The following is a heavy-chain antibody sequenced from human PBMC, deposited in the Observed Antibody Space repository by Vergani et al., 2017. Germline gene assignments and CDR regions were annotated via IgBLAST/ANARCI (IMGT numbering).Heavy chain of an antibody. CDR1: GGSISSYY. CDR3: ARDGKVGVGIDY. D-gene: IGHD1-1*01. CDR2: IYYSGST. J-gene: IGHJ4*02. Sequence: QVQLQESGPGLVKPSQTLSLTCTVSGGSISSYYWSWIRQPPGKGLEWIGYIYYSGSTNYDPTLKSRVTRSVDTSKNPFSLKLSSVTAADTAVYYCARDGKVGVGIDYGGEGTLVTVSS. V-gene: IGHV4-59*01.